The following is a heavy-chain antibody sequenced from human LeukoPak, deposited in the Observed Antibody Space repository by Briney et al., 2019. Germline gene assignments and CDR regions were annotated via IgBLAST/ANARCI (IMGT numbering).Heavy chain of an antibody. V-gene: IGHV3-48*03. Sequence: SGGSLRLSRAASGVSFSNSEMNWVRQAPRQGLGWVSYISSRGNTMYYADSVRRRVTISTGNTKNSQYLRMHTPRAEDTAVYYCARDLPYWRQGTLVTVYS. CDR2: ISSRGNTM. J-gene: IGHJ4*02. CDR3: ARDLPY. CDR1: GVSFSNSE.